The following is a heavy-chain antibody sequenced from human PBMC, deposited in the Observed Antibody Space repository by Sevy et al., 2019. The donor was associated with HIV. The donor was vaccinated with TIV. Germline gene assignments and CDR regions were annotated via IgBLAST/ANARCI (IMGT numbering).Heavy chain of an antibody. V-gene: IGHV3-30*02. J-gene: IGHJ5*02. CDR2: IQCNGEKT. Sequence: GGSLRLSCTVSGFTFSNFGMYWVRQAPGKGLEWVSFIQCNGEKTCYPDSVKGRFTISRDNSKSILYLHMNSLRPEDPAFYYCANGDNYDLLPRNESWGQGTLVTVSS. CDR1: GFTFSNFG. CDR3: ANGDNYDLLPRNES. D-gene: IGHD3-3*01.